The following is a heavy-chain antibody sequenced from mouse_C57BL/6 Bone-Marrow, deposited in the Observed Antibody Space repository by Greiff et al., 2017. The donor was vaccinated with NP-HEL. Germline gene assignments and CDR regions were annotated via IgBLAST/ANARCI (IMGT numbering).Heavy chain of an antibody. J-gene: IGHJ3*01. D-gene: IGHD4-1*01. CDR3: ASPLGRGAY. V-gene: IGHV1-81*01. CDR2: IYPRSGNT. Sequence: QVQLKESGAELARPGASVKLSCKASGYTFTSYGISWVKQRTGQGLEWIGEIYPRSGNTYYNEKFKGKATLTADKSSSTAYMELRSRTSEDSAVYFCASPLGRGAYWGQGTLVTVSA. CDR1: GYTFTSYG.